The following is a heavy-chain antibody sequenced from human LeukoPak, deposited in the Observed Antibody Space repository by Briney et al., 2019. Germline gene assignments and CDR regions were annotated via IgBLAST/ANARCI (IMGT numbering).Heavy chain of an antibody. J-gene: IGHJ4*02. V-gene: IGHV5-51*01. Sequence: AASLQFSCKGSAYSFTNYWNGWVRQMPAQGLEWMGIIYPADSDTRYSPSFQGQVTISADKSINTAYLQWTSLKASDTAMYYCARRKGEGYNAPFDYWGQGTLVTVSS. CDR2: IYPADSDT. D-gene: IGHD5-24*01. CDR3: ARRKGEGYNAPFDY. CDR1: AYSFTNYW.